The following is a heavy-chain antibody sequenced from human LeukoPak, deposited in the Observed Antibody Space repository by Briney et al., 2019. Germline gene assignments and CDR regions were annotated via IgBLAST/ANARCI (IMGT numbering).Heavy chain of an antibody. CDR3: ARGGEDIVVVPAAILDY. J-gene: IGHJ4*02. V-gene: IGHV1-46*01. CDR2: INPRVGST. CDR1: GYTFTSYY. Sequence: GASVKVSCKASGYTFTSYYMHWVRQAPGQGLEWMGIINPRVGSTSYAQKFQGRVTMTRDTSTSTVYMELSSLRSEDTAVYYCARGGEDIVVVPAAILDYWGQGTLVTVSS. D-gene: IGHD2-2*01.